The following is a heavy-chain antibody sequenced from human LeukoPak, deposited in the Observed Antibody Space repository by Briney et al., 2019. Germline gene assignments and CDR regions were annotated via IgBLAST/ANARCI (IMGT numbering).Heavy chain of an antibody. CDR2: MNPDSGNT. CDR3: ARAQTYYYDSSGYGWFDP. J-gene: IGHJ5*02. D-gene: IGHD3-22*01. V-gene: IGHV1-8*03. Sequence: ASVKVSCKASGYTFTSYDINWVRQATGQGLEWMGWMNPDSGNTGYAQKFQGRVTITRNTSISTAYMELSSLRSEDTAVYYCARAQTYYYDSSGYGWFDPWGQGTLVTVSS. CDR1: GYTFTSYD.